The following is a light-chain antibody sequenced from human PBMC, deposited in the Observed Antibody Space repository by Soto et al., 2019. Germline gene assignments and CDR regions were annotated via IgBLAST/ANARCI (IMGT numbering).Light chain of an antibody. V-gene: IGKV3-20*01. CDR1: QSVRSNY. Sequence: EIVLTQSPGTLSLSPGERAALSCRASQSVRSNYLAWYQQKPGQAPRLLIYGASNRASGIPDRFSGSGSETDFNLTISRLEPEDFAIYYCQQSGSSPWTFGQGTKVEIK. CDR3: QQSGSSPWT. J-gene: IGKJ1*01. CDR2: GAS.